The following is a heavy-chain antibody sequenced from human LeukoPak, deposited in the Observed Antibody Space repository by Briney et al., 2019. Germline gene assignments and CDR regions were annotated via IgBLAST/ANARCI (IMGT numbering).Heavy chain of an antibody. CDR2: IRYDGSNK. CDR3: AKDQGSSPWD. CDR1: GFTFSNYG. D-gene: IGHD6-13*01. Sequence: GGSLRLSCAASGFTFSNYGVHWVRQAPGKGLEWVAFIRYDGSNKYYANSVKGRFTISRDNSKNTLYLQMNSLRAEDTAVYYCAKDQGSSPWDWGQGTLVTVSS. V-gene: IGHV3-30*02. J-gene: IGHJ4*02.